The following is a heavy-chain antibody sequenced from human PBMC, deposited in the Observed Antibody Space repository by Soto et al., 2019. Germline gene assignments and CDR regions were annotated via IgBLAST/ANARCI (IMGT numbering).Heavy chain of an antibody. V-gene: IGHV1-69*01. CDR1: GGIFGSHG. CDR3: VRDRRIYYSDPHDEFVASDYEV. Sequence: QVQLMQSEAEVKKPGSSVRVSCTASGGIFGSHGFSWVRQAPGQRLEWVGGFIPIFRTLTYTEKFQARVRIVADESTNTVYLDLSSLTSEDTAVYYCVRDRRIYYSDPHDEFVASDYEVWGQGTMVSVSS. J-gene: IGHJ3*01. D-gene: IGHD3-22*01. CDR2: FIPIFRTL.